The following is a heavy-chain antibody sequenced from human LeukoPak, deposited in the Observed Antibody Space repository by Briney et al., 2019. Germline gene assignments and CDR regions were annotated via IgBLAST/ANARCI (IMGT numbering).Heavy chain of an antibody. CDR3: TTDSSGWYYFDY. CDR2: IKSKTDGGTT. J-gene: IGHJ4*02. CDR1: GFTFSNAW. Sequence: GGSLRLSCAASGFTFSNAWMSWVRQAPGKGLEWVGRIKSKTDGGTTDYAAPVKGRFTISRDDSKNTLYLQMNSLRTEDTAVYYCTTDSSGWYYFDYWGQGTLVTVSS. V-gene: IGHV3-15*01. D-gene: IGHD6-19*01.